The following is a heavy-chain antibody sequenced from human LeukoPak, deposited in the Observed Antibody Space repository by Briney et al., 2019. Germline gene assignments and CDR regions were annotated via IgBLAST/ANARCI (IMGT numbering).Heavy chain of an antibody. CDR1: GGSIINYY. J-gene: IGHJ5*02. CDR3: AREPAAATWFDP. V-gene: IGHV4-59*12. D-gene: IGHD2-2*01. Sequence: SETLSLTCTVSGGSIINYYWSWIRQPPGKGLEWIGYISYRGSTDYNPSLKSRITISVDTSKNQFSLKRSSVTAADTAVYYCAREPAAATWFDPWGQGTLVTVSS. CDR2: ISYRGST.